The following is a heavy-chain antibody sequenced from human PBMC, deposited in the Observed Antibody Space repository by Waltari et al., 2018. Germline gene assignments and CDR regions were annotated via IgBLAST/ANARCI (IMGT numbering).Heavy chain of an antibody. V-gene: IGHV4-38-2*01. D-gene: IGHD3-10*01. J-gene: IGHJ3*02. CDR2: TYHSGRT. CDR1: GYSISSGYY. Sequence: QVQLQESGPGLVKPSETLSLTCAVSGYSISSGYYWGWIRQPPGKGREWIGSTYHSGRTYYNPSLKSLFTISVDTSKNQFSLKLSSVTAADTAVYYCSRLQGSGGDIWGQGTMVTVSS. CDR3: SRLQGSGGDI.